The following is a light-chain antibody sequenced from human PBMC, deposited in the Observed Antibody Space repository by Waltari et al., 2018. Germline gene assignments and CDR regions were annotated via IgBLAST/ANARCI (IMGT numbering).Light chain of an antibody. V-gene: IGLV1-44*01. CDR1: SSNIGSNT. J-gene: IGLJ3*02. CDR3: AAWDDSLNGFWV. Sequence: QSVLTKPPSASGTPGQRVTISCSGSSSNIGSNTVNWYQQLPGTTPKLLIYDNEQRPSGVPDRFSGSKSGTSASLAISGLQSEDESDYYCAAWDDSLNGFWVFGGGTKLTVL. CDR2: DNE.